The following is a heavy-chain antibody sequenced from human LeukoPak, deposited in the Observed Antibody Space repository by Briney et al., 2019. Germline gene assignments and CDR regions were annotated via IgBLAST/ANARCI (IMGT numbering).Heavy chain of an antibody. CDR1: GGSISGYY. CDR3: ARSYNYYYMDV. CDR2: IYYSGST. Sequence: PSETLSLTCTVSGGSISGYYWSWIRQPPGKGLEWIGYIYYSGSTNYNASLKSRVTISVDTSKNQFSLKLRSVTAADTAVYYCARSYNYYYMDVWGKGTTVTVSS. J-gene: IGHJ6*03. V-gene: IGHV4-59*01.